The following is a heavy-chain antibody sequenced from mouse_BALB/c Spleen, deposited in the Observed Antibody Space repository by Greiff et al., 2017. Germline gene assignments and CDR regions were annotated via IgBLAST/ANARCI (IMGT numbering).Heavy chain of an antibody. V-gene: IGHV3-2*02. D-gene: IGHD2-12*01. Sequence: VQLKESGPGLVKPSQSLSLTCTVTGYSITSDYAWNWIRQFPGNKLEWMGYISYSGSTSYNPSLKSRISITRDTSKNQFFLQLNSVTTEDTATYYCARGDDGAMDYWGQGTSVTVSS. CDR3: ARGDDGAMDY. J-gene: IGHJ4*01. CDR2: ISYSGST. CDR1: GYSITSDYA.